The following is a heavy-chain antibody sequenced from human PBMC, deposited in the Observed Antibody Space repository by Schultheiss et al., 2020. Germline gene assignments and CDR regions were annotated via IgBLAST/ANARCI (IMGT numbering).Heavy chain of an antibody. V-gene: IGHV4-61*08. Sequence: SETLSLTCTVSGGSISSGGYYWSWIRQHPGKGLEWIGYIYYSGSTNYNPSLKSRVTISVDTSKNQFSLKLSSVTAADTAVYYCARVRYYDSSGYSNFDCWGQGTLVTVSS. CDR2: IYYSGST. J-gene: IGHJ4*02. CDR1: GGSISSGGYY. D-gene: IGHD3-22*01. CDR3: ARVRYYDSSGYSNFDC.